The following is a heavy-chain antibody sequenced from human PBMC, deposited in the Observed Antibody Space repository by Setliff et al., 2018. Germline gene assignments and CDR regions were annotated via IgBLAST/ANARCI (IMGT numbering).Heavy chain of an antibody. J-gene: IGHJ5*02. Sequence: GASVKVSCKASGGTFSSYAISWVRQAPGQGLEWMGGIIPIFGTANYAQKFQGRVTITADESTSTAYMELSSLRSEDTAVYYCAREKGPAAHWNWFDPWGQGTLVTVSS. CDR3: AREKGPAAHWNWFDP. D-gene: IGHD2-2*01. V-gene: IGHV1-69*13. CDR1: GGTFSSYA. CDR2: IIPIFGTA.